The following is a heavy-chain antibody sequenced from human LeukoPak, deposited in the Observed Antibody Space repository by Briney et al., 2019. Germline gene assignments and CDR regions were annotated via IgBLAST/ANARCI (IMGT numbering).Heavy chain of an antibody. Sequence: ASVKVSCKASGYTFTCYYMHWVRQAPGQGLEWMGWINPNSGGTNYAQKFQGRVTMTRDTSISTAYMELSRLRSDDTAVYYCARRYDILTGYYWFDYWGQGTLVTVSS. CDR1: GYTFTCYY. CDR3: ARRYDILTGYYWFDY. CDR2: INPNSGGT. V-gene: IGHV1-2*02. D-gene: IGHD3-9*01. J-gene: IGHJ4*02.